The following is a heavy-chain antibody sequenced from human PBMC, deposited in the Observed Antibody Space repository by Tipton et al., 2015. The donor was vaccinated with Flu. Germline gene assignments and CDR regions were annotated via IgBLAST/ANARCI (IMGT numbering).Heavy chain of an antibody. D-gene: IGHD3-10*02. CDR2: IYPSGTT. J-gene: IGHJ4*02. CDR3: ARLSYYDVDLKNFYFDY. V-gene: IGHV4-39*01. CDR1: SGSISSTNYF. Sequence: TLSLTCTVSSGSISSTNYFCAWIRQPPGKRLELIGSIYPSGTTYYNPSLKSRVTISVDTSKGQFSLKLRSVTAADTAVYYCARLSYYDVDLKNFYFDYWGQGALVTVSS.